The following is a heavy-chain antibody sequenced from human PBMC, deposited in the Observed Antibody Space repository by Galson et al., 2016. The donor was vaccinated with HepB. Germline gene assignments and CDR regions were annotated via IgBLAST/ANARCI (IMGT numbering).Heavy chain of an antibody. CDR1: GDSVSSNSAA. V-gene: IGHV6-1*01. D-gene: IGHD4-11*01. CDR3: ARGFPGPSSRPSSHCHTCPSHSNKQPCPRLSGCSVAETESSWRRL. Sequence: CAISGDSVSSNSAAWNWIRQSPSRGLEWLGRTFYRSKWYNEYAVSVRGRLTISPDTSKNQFSLQLNSVTPEDTAVYYCARGFPGPSSRPSSHCHTCPSHSNKQPCPRLSGCSVAETESSWRRLW. J-gene: IGHJ2*01. CDR2: TFYRSKWYN.